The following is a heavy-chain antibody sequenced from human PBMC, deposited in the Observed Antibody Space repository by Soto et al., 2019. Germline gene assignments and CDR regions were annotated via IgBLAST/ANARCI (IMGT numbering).Heavy chain of an antibody. D-gene: IGHD2-15*01. CDR1: GGSISCYY. CDR2: INYSGST. J-gene: IGHJ4*02. CDR3: ARDGDVGRPIRSGVLDV. Sequence: SETLSLTCTVSGGSISCYYWCWLRQPPGKGLKWIGYINYSGSTNYNPSLKSRVTISVDTSKNQFPLKLSSVTAADTAVYYCARDGDVGRPIRSGVLDVWGQGALVTVSS. V-gene: IGHV4-59*01.